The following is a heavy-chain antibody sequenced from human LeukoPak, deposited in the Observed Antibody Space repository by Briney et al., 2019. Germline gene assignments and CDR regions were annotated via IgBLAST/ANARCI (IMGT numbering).Heavy chain of an antibody. D-gene: IGHD3-10*01. V-gene: IGHV3-9*01. Sequence: GGPLRLSCAASGFTFDDYAMHWVRHAPGKGLEWVSGISWNSGSIGYADSVKGRFTISRDNAKNSLYLQMNSLRAEDTALYYCAKGRWNYYGSGSFDYWGQGTLVTVSS. CDR3: AKGRWNYYGSGSFDY. CDR1: GFTFDDYA. J-gene: IGHJ4*02. CDR2: ISWNSGSI.